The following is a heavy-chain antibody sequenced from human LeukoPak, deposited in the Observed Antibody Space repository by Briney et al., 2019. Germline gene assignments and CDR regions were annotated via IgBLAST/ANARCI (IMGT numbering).Heavy chain of an antibody. CDR3: ARRRNWEDYMDV. V-gene: IGHV4-39*01. D-gene: IGHD1-26*01. CDR2: IQNSGNR. CDR1: GDSIINNDYS. J-gene: IGHJ6*03. Sequence: SETLSLTCIVSGDSIINNDYSWDWLRQPPGKGLEWIGSIQNSGNRYSNLSLRSRVTLSIDTSKNQFSLKVSSVTAADTALYYCARRRNWEDYMDVWGKGTTVTVSS.